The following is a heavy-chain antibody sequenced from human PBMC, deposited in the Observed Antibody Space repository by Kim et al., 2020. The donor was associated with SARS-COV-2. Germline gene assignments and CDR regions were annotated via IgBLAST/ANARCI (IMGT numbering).Heavy chain of an antibody. D-gene: IGHD3-16*02. CDR3: AKDGGQWGDYVWGSYRYAYFDY. J-gene: IGHJ4*02. CDR1: GFTFSSYA. Sequence: GGSLRLSCAASGFTFSSYAMSWVRQAPGKGLEWVSAISGSGGSTYYADSVKGRFTISRDNSKNTLYLQMNSLRAEDTAVYYCAKDGGQWGDYVWGSYRYAYFDYWGQGTLVTVSS. V-gene: IGHV3-23*01. CDR2: ISGSGGST.